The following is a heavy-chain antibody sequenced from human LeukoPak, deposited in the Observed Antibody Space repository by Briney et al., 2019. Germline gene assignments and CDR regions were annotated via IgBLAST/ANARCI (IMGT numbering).Heavy chain of an antibody. Sequence: TGGSLRLSCAASGSTVSGNYMSWVRQAPGKGLEWVSVIYSSDNTYYIDSVKGRFTISRDNSKNTLCLQMNSLRAEDTAVYYCAGRRVLDASFDYWGQGTLVTVSS. D-gene: IGHD3-16*01. CDR2: IYSSDNT. CDR1: GSTVSGNY. J-gene: IGHJ4*02. V-gene: IGHV3-66*02. CDR3: AGRRVLDASFDY.